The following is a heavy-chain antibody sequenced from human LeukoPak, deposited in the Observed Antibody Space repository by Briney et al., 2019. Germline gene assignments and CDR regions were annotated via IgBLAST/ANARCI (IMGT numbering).Heavy chain of an antibody. CDR2: IKQDGSEK. CDR1: GFTFSSYW. V-gene: IGHV3-7*01. Sequence: GGSLRLSCAASGFTFSSYWMSWVRQAPGKGLEWVANIKQDGSEKYYVDSVKGRFTISRDNAKNSLYLQMNSLRAEDTAVYYCARDLGRGGYTVAGYFDYWGQGTLVTVSS. CDR3: ARDLGRGGYTVAGYFDY. D-gene: IGHD6-19*01. J-gene: IGHJ4*02.